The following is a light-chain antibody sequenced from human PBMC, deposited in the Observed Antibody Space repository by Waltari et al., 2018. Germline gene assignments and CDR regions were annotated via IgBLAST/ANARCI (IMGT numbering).Light chain of an antibody. CDR3: CSYANMVTLFVV. CDR2: DVS. Sequence: QSALTQPASVSGSPGQSITISCTGSSTDAGPHTYVSVSQQHPGQAPKLIIYDVSHRPSGISNRFSGSRSGDTASLTISGLQAEDEADYFCCSYANMVTLFVVFGGGTKLTVL. CDR1: STDAGPHTY. V-gene: IGLV2-14*03. J-gene: IGLJ2*01.